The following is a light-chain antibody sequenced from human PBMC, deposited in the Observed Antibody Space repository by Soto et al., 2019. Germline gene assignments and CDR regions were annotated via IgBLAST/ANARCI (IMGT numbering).Light chain of an antibody. CDR3: QSYASSKVV. CDR1: SGSIASNY. CDR2: EDN. Sequence: NFMLTQPHSVSESPGKTVTISCTRSSGSIASNYVQWYQQRPGSAPTTVIYEDNQRPSGVPDRFSGSIDSSSNSASLTISGVKTEEEADYYCQSYASSKVVFGGGTKLTVL. J-gene: IGLJ2*01. V-gene: IGLV6-57*04.